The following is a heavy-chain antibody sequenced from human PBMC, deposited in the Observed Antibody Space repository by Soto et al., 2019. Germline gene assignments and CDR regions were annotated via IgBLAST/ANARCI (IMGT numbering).Heavy chain of an antibody. CDR3: AKDPRSGWYNLGWFDS. V-gene: IGHV3-23*01. CDR1: GFPFISYA. D-gene: IGHD6-19*01. Sequence: EVQLLESGGGLAQPGGSLRLSCATSGFPFISYAMSWVRQAPGRGLEWASTISGSGGNTYYADALKGRFTITSDSSKNTVYLQMNSLRVDDTATYYCAKDPRSGWYNLGWFDSWGRGTLVTVSS. CDR2: ISGSGGNT. J-gene: IGHJ5*01.